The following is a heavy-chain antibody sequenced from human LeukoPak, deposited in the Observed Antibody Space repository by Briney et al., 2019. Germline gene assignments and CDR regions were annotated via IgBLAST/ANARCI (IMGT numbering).Heavy chain of an antibody. CDR3: ARGGAYCSGGSCYSSGPKWFDP. CDR2: IYYSGST. V-gene: IGHV4-34*01. D-gene: IGHD2-15*01. J-gene: IGHJ5*02. CDR1: GGSFSGYY. Sequence: PSETLSLTCAVYGGSFSGYYWSWIRQPPGKGLEWIGSIYYSGSTCYNPSLKSRVTISVDTSKNQFSLKLSSVTAADTAVYYCARGGAYCSGGSCYSSGPKWFDPWGQGTLVTVSS.